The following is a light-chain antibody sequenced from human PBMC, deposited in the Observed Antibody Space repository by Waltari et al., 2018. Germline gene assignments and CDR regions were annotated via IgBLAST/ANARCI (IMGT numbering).Light chain of an antibody. CDR3: QQSYSSPT. V-gene: IGKV1-39*01. CDR2: TAS. CDR1: QSISYY. Sequence: DIQMTQSPSSLSASVGDSVTITCRASQSISYYLNWYQHKPGRAPKLLIYTASSLQGGVPSRFSGSGSGTDFTLTISSLQPDDFATYYCQQSYSSPTFGGGTKVEI. J-gene: IGKJ4*01.